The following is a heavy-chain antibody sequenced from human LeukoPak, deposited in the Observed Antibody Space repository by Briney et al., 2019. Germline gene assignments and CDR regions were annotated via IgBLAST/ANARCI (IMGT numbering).Heavy chain of an antibody. J-gene: IGHJ3*02. V-gene: IGHV4-59*02. CDR1: GFTVSSNY. Sequence: GSLRLSCAASGFTVSSNYMSWIRQPPGKGLEWIGYIYYSGSTNYNPSLKSRVTISVDTSKNQFSLKLSSVTAADTAVYYCARVKLSVRLYGKYFPHGDAFDIWGQGTMVTVSS. D-gene: IGHD2/OR15-2a*01. CDR2: IYYSGST. CDR3: ARVKLSVRLYGKYFPHGDAFDI.